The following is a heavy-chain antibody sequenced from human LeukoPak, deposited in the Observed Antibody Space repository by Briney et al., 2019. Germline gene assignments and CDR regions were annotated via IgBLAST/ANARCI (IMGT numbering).Heavy chain of an antibody. J-gene: IGHJ4*02. V-gene: IGHV1-2*02. CDR3: AREGHLSHFDY. CDR2: INPNSGDT. Sequence: ASVKVSCKASGYTFTGYYMHWVRQAPGQGLEWMGWINPNSGDTNYAQKFQGRGTMTRDTSISTAYMELSRLRSDDTAVYYCAREGHLSHFDYWGQGTLVTVSS. CDR1: GYTFTGYY.